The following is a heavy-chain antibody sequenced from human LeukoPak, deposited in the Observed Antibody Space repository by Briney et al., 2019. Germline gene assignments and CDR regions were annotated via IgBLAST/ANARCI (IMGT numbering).Heavy chain of an antibody. CDR1: GFSFSNYA. V-gene: IGHV3-23*01. D-gene: IGHD2-2*01. CDR2: ISESGGST. J-gene: IGHJ6*02. CDR3: ARDDIVVVPAEGYYYGMDV. Sequence: PGGSLRLSCAASGFSFSNYAMSWVRQAPGKGLEWVSAISESGGSTYYADSVKGRFTISRDNAKNSLYLQMNSLRAEDTAVYYCARDDIVVVPAEGYYYGMDVWGQGTTVTVSS.